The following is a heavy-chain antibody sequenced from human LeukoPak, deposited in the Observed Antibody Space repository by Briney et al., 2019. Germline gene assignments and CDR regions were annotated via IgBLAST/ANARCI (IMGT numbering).Heavy chain of an antibody. CDR2: ISAYNGNT. CDR1: GYTFTSYG. V-gene: IGHV1-18*01. J-gene: IGHJ3*02. Sequence: ASVKLSCTASGYTFTSYGTSWVRQAPGQGLEWMGWISAYNGNTNYAQKLQGRVTMTTDTSTSTAYMELRSLRSDDTAVYYCARTTGYSSSWSMGAFDIWGQRTMVTVSS. D-gene: IGHD6-13*01. CDR3: ARTTGYSSSWSMGAFDI.